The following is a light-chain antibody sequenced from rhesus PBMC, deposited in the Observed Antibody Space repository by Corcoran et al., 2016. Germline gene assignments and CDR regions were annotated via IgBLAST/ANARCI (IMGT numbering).Light chain of an antibody. CDR1: ENVNNY. CDR2: KAS. V-gene: IGKV1-74*01. Sequence: DIQMTQSPSSLSASVGDRVTITCRASENVNNYLNWYQQKPGKAPKLLIYKASTLQSGVPSRFSGSGSGTDYTFTISSLQSEDVATYYCQLNCGTPRTFGQGTRVEIK. CDR3: QLNCGTPRT. J-gene: IGKJ1*01.